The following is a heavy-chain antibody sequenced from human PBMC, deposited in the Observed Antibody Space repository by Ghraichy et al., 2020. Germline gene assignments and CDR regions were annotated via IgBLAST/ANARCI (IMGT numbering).Heavy chain of an antibody. D-gene: IGHD4-23*01. CDR1: GGSISSYY. CDR3: ARGGPATVVSYYGMDV. J-gene: IGHJ6*02. Sequence: SETLSLTCTVSGGSISSYYWSWIRQPPGKGLEWIGYIYYSGSTNYNPSLKSRVTISVDTSKNQFSLKLSSVTAADTAVYYCARGGPATVVSYYGMDVWGQGTTVTVSS. CDR2: IYYSGST. V-gene: IGHV4-59*01.